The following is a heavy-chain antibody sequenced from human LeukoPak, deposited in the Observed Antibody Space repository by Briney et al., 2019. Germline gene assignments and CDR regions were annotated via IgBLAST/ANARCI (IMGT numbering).Heavy chain of an antibody. CDR1: GYTFFDFY. CDR3: ARSYFRDARGGFDY. Sequence: ASVKVSCKASGYTFFDFYMPWVRQAPGQGLEWMGIINPNDGRTTDAQKFQGRVSMTSDTSTSTCYMELSSLRSEDTAVYYCARSYFRDARGGFDYWGQGTLVPVSS. CDR2: INPNDGRT. J-gene: IGHJ4*02. D-gene: IGHD2-8*01. V-gene: IGHV1-46*01.